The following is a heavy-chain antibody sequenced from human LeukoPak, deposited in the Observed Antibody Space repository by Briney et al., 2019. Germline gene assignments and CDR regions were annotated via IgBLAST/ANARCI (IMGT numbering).Heavy chain of an antibody. CDR2: ISGSGGST. D-gene: IGHD2-2*01. J-gene: IGHJ3*02. CDR1: GFTFSSYA. V-gene: IGHV3-23*01. Sequence: GGSLRLSCAASGFTFSSYAMSWVRQAPGKGLEWVSAISGSGGSTYYAGSVKGWFTISRDNSKNTLYLQMNSLRAEDTAVYYCAKGGTFRTAFDIWGQGTMVTVSS. CDR3: AKGGTFRTAFDI.